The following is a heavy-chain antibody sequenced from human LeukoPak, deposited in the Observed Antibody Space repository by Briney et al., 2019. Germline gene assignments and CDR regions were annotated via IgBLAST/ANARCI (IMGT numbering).Heavy chain of an antibody. Sequence: GASVKVSCKASGYTLTGYYMHWVRQAPGQGLEWMGWINPNSGGTNYAQKFQGWVTMTRDTSISTAYMELSRLRSDDTAVYYCARDGNGYAPLLDYWGQGTLVTVSS. CDR3: ARDGNGYAPLLDY. CDR2: INPNSGGT. V-gene: IGHV1-2*04. CDR1: GYTLTGYY. J-gene: IGHJ4*02. D-gene: IGHD5-18*01.